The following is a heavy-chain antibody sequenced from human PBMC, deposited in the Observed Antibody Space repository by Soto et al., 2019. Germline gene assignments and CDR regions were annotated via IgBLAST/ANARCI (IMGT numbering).Heavy chain of an antibody. CDR1: GGSISSSDHY. V-gene: IGHV4-39*01. J-gene: IGHJ6*02. CDR2: MYYTGST. CDR3: ARHNYGMDV. Sequence: SETLSLTCTVSGGSISSSDHYWGWIRQPPGRGLEWIGSMYYTGSTYYNPSLKSRVTISVDTSSNQFSLKLSSVTAADTAVYYCARHNYGMDVWGQGTTVTVSS.